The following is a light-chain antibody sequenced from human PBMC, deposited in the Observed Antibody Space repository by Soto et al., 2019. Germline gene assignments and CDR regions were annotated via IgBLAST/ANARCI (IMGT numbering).Light chain of an antibody. V-gene: IGKV3-20*01. CDR1: QTVSSNF. CDR2: GAS. Sequence: EIVLTQSPGTLSLSPGDRATLSFSASQTVSSNFLAWYQQRPAQAPRLLIHGASTRATGITDRFSGSVSGTDFTLIISSLQSEDFAEYHCQQYNNWPQTFGQGTKVDIK. J-gene: IGKJ1*01. CDR3: QQYNNWPQT.